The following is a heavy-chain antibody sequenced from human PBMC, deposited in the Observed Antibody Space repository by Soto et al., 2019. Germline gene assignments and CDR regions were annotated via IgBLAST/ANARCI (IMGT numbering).Heavy chain of an antibody. CDR2: INTDGTAT. CDR1: GLTFSSYW. V-gene: IGHV3-74*01. CDR3: ASSPTYSPY. J-gene: IGHJ4*02. Sequence: LRLSCAASGLTFSSYWMHWVRQAPGKGLVWVSRINTDGTATIYADSVKGRFTISRDNAKNTLYLQMNSLRAEDTAVYYCASSPTYSPYWGQGIPVTGSS. D-gene: IGHD2-15*01.